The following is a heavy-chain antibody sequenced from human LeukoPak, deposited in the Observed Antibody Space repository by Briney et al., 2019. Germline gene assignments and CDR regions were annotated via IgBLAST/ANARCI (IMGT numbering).Heavy chain of an antibody. V-gene: IGHV3-9*01. J-gene: IGHJ5*02. CDR3: AKDGRYGSGSYLFDP. CDR1: GFTFDDYA. Sequence: GRSLRLSCAASGFTFDDYAMHWVRQAPGKGLGWVSGISWNSGSIGYADSVKGRFTISRDNAKNSLYLQMNSLRAEDTALYYCAKDGRYGSGSYLFDPWGQGTLVTVSS. D-gene: IGHD3-10*01. CDR2: ISWNSGSI.